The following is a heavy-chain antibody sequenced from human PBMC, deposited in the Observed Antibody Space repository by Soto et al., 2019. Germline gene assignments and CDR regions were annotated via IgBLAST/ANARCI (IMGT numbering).Heavy chain of an antibody. CDR1: GSTFSSYA. D-gene: IGHD2-2*02. CDR2: ISYDGSNK. V-gene: IGHV3-30-3*01. Sequence: PGGSLRLSCAASGSTFSSYAMHWVRQAPGKGLEWVAVISYDGSNKYYVDSVKGRFTISRDNSKNTLYLQMNSLRAEDTAVYYCARVPWGYCSSTSCYTRQPYGMDVWGQGTTVTVSS. J-gene: IGHJ6*02. CDR3: ARVPWGYCSSTSCYTRQPYGMDV.